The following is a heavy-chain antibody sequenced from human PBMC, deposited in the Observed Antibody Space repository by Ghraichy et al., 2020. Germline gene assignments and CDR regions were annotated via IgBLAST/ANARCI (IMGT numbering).Heavy chain of an antibody. CDR3: ARMLGGYYNYYMDV. J-gene: IGHJ6*03. D-gene: IGHD3-16*01. CDR2: VYASGSS. CDR1: GGSIINDRYS. Sequence: SETLSLTCTVSGGSIINDRYSWSWIRQPPGQGLEWIGHVYASGSSFYSPSLKGRLTMSLDRSWGQFSLTLTSVTAADTAVYFCARMLGGYYNYYMDVWGRGTSVTVSS. V-gene: IGHV4-30-2*01.